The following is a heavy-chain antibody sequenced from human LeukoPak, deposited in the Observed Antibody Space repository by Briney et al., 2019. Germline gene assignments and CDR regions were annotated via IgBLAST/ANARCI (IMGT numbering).Heavy chain of an antibody. CDR1: GYTFTGYY. J-gene: IGHJ6*03. Sequence: ASVKVSCKASGYTFTGYYMHWVRQATGQGLEWMGWMNPNSGNTGYAQKFQGRVTMTRNTSISTAYMELSSLRSEDTAVYYCARAGAAAGSYYYYYMDVWGKGTTVTISS. CDR2: MNPNSGNT. D-gene: IGHD6-13*01. CDR3: ARAGAAAGSYYYYYMDV. V-gene: IGHV1-8*02.